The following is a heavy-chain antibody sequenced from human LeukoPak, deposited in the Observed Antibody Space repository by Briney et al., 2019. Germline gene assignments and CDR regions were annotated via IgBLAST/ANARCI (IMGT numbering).Heavy chain of an antibody. J-gene: IGHJ4*02. CDR2: IFSAGTT. Sequence: GGSLRLSCAASGFTVSSSYMTWVRQGPGKGLEWVSLIFSAGTTYYADSVKGRFTVSRDTAKNTLYLQMNSLRVEDTAVYYCTRGVTWFGERGWGQGALVTVSS. V-gene: IGHV3-53*01. CDR3: TRGVTWFGERG. CDR1: GFTVSSSY. D-gene: IGHD3-10*01.